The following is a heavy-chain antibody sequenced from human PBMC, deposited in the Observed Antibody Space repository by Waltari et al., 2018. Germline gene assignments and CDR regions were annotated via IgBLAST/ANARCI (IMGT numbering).Heavy chain of an antibody. CDR1: GFTFSSYS. V-gene: IGHV3-21*01. J-gene: IGHJ5*02. CDR3: ARDTHLNWFDP. D-gene: IGHD3-3*02. CDR2: IRSSSSYI. Sequence: EVQLVESGGGLVKPGGSLRLSCAASGFTFSSYSMNWVRQAPVKGLEWVSSIRSSSSYIYYADSVKGRFTISSDNAKNSLYLQMNSLGAEDTSVYYCARDTHLNWFDPWGQGTLVTVSS.